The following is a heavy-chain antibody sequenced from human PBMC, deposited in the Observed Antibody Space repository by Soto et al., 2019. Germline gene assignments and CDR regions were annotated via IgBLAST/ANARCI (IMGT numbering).Heavy chain of an antibody. V-gene: IGHV4-39*01. CDR1: GGSISSSSYY. CDR3: ARHGRPRRHVLNSSGWYVDY. D-gene: IGHD6-19*01. J-gene: IGHJ4*02. CDR2: IYYSGST. Sequence: QLQLQESGPGLVKPSETLSLTCTVSGGSISSSSYYWGWIRQPPGKGLEWIGSIYYSGSTYYNPSLKSRVTISADTSKNQFSLKLSSVTAADTAVYYCARHGRPRRHVLNSSGWYVDYWGQGTLVTVSS.